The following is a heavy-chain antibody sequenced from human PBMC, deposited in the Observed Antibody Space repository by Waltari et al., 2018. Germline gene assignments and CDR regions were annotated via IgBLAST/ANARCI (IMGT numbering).Heavy chain of an antibody. CDR2: LSERGGST. D-gene: IGHD3-10*01. J-gene: IGHJ6*02. Sequence: PGKGLGGVAALSERGGSTYCAGTWKGLFTISRDNSEDTLYLQMNSLRAEDTAVYYCATSLTMVRGVINLYYYGMDVWGQGTTVTVSS. V-gene: IGHV3-23*01. CDR3: ATSLTMVRGVINLYYYGMDV.